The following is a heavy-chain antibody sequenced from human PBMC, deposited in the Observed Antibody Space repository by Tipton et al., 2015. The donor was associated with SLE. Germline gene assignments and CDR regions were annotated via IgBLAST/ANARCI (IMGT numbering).Heavy chain of an antibody. CDR3: ARAGVVVVAWGY. CDR1: GFSFSSYW. D-gene: IGHD2-15*01. J-gene: IGHJ4*02. Sequence: SLRLSCAASGFSFSSYWMTWVRQAPGKGLEWVANIQPDGSEKYYVDSVKGRFTISRDNAKNSLYLQMNSLRAEDTAVYYCARAGVVVVAWGYWGQGTLVTVSS. CDR2: IQPDGSEK. V-gene: IGHV3-7*03.